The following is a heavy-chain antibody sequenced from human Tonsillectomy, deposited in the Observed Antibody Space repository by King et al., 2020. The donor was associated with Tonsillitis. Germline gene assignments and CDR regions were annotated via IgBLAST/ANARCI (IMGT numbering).Heavy chain of an antibody. Sequence: QLVQSGAEVRKPGASVKVSCTSSGYTFMSYGISWVRQAPGQGLEWMGWISGYNGNTKYAQKLQGRVTMTTDTSTRTAYMDLRSLRSDDTAVYYCARDRSSYNWNYIPNFDYWGQGTLVTVSS. CDR1: GYTFMSYG. J-gene: IGHJ4*02. CDR2: ISGYNGNT. V-gene: IGHV1-18*04. CDR3: ARDRSSYNWNYIPNFDY. D-gene: IGHD1-7*01.